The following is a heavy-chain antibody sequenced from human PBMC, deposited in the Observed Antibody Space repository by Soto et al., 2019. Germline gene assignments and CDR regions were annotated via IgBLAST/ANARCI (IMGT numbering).Heavy chain of an antibody. Sequence: ASVKVSCKASGYTFTSYGSSWVRQTPGQGLEWMGWISAYNGNTNYAQKLQGRVTMTTDTSTSTAYMELRSLRSDDTAVYYCARGPIAARRDYYYYGMDVWGQGTTVTVSS. J-gene: IGHJ6*02. CDR1: GYTFTSYG. D-gene: IGHD6-13*01. V-gene: IGHV1-18*01. CDR2: ISAYNGNT. CDR3: ARGPIAARRDYYYYGMDV.